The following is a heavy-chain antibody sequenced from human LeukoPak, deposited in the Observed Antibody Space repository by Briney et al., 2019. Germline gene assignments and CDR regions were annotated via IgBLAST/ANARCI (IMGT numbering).Heavy chain of an antibody. D-gene: IGHD2-21*02. Sequence: GESLKISCKGSGYSFTNYWIGWVRQMPGEGLEWMGIIYPGDSDIRYSPSFQGQVTISADKSISTAYEQWSSLKASDSAMYYCARLGVVTAPGAFDIWGQGTMVTVSS. CDR3: ARLGVVTAPGAFDI. V-gene: IGHV5-51*01. CDR1: GYSFTNYW. CDR2: IYPGDSDI. J-gene: IGHJ3*02.